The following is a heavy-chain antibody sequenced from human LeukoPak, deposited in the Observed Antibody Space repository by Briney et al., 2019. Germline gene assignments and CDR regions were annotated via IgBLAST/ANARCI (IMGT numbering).Heavy chain of an antibody. Sequence: SGTLSLTCTVSGDSISSYYWSWIRQPPGKGLEWIGYIYTSGGTNYIPSLKGRVTISIDTSKNQFSLKLSSVTAADTAVYYCARGAWLELHYYYMDVWGKGTTVTVSS. CDR1: GDSISSYY. D-gene: IGHD1-7*01. CDR3: ARGAWLELHYYYMDV. J-gene: IGHJ6*03. V-gene: IGHV4-4*09. CDR2: IYTSGGT.